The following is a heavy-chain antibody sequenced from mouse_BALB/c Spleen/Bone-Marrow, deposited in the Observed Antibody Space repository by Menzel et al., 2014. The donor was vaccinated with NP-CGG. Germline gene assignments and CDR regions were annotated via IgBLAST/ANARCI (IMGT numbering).Heavy chain of an antibody. D-gene: IGHD4-1*01. J-gene: IGHJ2*01. CDR2: IDPANGNI. CDR1: GFNIKDTY. CDR3: VKSITGNY. Sequence: VQLQQSGAELVKPGASVKLSCTASGFNIKDTYMHWVRLRPEQGLEWIGRIDPANGNIKYDPKFQGKAAITADTSSNTAHLQLSSLTSEDTAVYYCVKSITGNYWGQGTTLTVSS. V-gene: IGHV14-3*02.